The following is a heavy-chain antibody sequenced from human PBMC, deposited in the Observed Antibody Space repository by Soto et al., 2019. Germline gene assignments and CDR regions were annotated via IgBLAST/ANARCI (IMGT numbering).Heavy chain of an antibody. V-gene: IGHV1-46*01. Sequence: GASVRVSCKASGYTFTSYYMHWVRQAPGQGLEWMGIINPSGGSTSYAQKFQGRVTMTRDTSTSTVYMELSSLRSEDTAVYYCARGLFGLLGSGWFDWFDPWGQGTLVTVSS. J-gene: IGHJ5*02. D-gene: IGHD6-19*01. CDR1: GYTFTSYY. CDR3: ARGLFGLLGSGWFDWFDP. CDR2: INPSGGST.